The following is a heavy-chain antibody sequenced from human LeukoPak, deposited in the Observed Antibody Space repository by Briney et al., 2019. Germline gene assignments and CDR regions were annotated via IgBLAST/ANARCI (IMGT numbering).Heavy chain of an antibody. CDR3: VRVSRYSKYWSFDL. V-gene: IGHV3-48*03. J-gene: IGHJ2*01. CDR1: EFTFSTYE. D-gene: IGHD4-11*01. Sequence: GGSLRLSCAASEFTFSTYEMNWVRQAPGKGLEWLSHISGSGKTIYYGVSAKGRFTISRDNAKNSVFLQMNSLRADDTAVYYCVRVSRYSKYWSFDLWGRGALVTVSS. CDR2: ISGSGKTI.